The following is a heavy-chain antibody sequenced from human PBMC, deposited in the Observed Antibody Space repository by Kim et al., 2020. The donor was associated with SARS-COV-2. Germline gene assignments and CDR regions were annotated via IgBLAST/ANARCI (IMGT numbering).Heavy chain of an antibody. CDR3: ASEGTLPARRAFDY. D-gene: IGHD6-6*01. CDR1: GGSISSGGYY. V-gene: IGHV4-31*03. J-gene: IGHJ4*02. Sequence: SETLSLTCTVSGGSISSGGYYWSWIRQHPGKGLEWIGYIYYSGSTYYNPSLKSRVTISVDTSKNQFSLKLSSVTAADTAVYYCASEGTLPARRAFDYWGQGTLVTVSS. CDR2: IYYSGST.